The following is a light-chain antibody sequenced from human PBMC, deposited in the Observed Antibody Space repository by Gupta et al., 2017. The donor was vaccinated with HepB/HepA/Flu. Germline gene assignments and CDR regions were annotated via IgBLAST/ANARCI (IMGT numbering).Light chain of an antibody. Sequence: QSALTQPRSVSGSPAQSVTISCTGTSSDVGGYNYVSWYQQHPGKAPKLILYDVTKWPSRVPDRFSGSKSGNTASLTISGLRAEDEADYYCYSYAGTQTLVFGGGTKLTVL. CDR3: YSYAGTQTLV. CDR1: SSDVGGYNY. CDR2: DVT. J-gene: IGLJ2*01. V-gene: IGLV2-11*01.